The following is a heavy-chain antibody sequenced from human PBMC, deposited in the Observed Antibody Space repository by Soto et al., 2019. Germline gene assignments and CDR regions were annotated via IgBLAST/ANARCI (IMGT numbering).Heavy chain of an antibody. CDR3: AHSEGDDYGDFAFDY. CDR2: IYWDDDK. D-gene: IGHD4-17*01. V-gene: IGHV2-5*02. CDR1: GFSLSTSGVG. J-gene: IGHJ4*02. Sequence: SGPTLVKPTQTLTLTCTFSGFSLSTSGVGVGWIRQPPGKALEWLALIYWDDDKRYSPSLKRRLTITKDTSKNQVVLTMTNMDPVDTATYYCAHSEGDDYGDFAFDYWGQGTLVTVSS.